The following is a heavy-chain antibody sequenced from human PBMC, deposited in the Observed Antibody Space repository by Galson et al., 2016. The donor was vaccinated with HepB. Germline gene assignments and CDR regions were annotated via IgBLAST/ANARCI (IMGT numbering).Heavy chain of an antibody. D-gene: IGHD3-10*01. CDR3: ARHYYGSGSYYKAFDY. J-gene: IGHJ4*02. CDR2: IYPADSDT. Sequence: GAEVKKPGESLKISCKGSGYSFTSYWIGWVRQMPGKGLEWMGIIYPADSDTLYSPSFQGQVTISADKSISTAYLQWSSLKASGTAMYYCARHYYGSGSYYKAFDYWGQGTLVTVSS. V-gene: IGHV5-51*01. CDR1: GYSFTSYW.